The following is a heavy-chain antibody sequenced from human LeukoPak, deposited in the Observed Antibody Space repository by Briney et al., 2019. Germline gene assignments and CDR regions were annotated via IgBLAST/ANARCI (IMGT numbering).Heavy chain of an antibody. V-gene: IGHV1-18*01. CDR2: ISAYNRKR. J-gene: IGHJ4*02. CDR1: GYTFYTYG. D-gene: IGHD3-10*01. CDR3: ARHFGFVRVFDS. Sequence: ASVKVSCKASGYTFYTYGITWGRQAPGQGREWLGWISAYNRKRDYPQKVQGRVTMTPHTSTNTAFMELKNLRIDDTAVYYCARHFGFVRVFDSWGQGSLVTVSS.